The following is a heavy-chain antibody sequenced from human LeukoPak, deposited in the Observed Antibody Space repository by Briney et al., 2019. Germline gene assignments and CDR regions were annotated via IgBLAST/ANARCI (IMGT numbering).Heavy chain of an antibody. J-gene: IGHJ4*02. Sequence: ASVKVSCKASGYTFTSYAMNWVRQAPGQGLEWMGWINTNTGNPTYAQGFTGRFVFSLDTSVSTAYLQISSLKAEDTAVYFCARETVPGIAAANDYWGQGTLVTVSS. CDR1: GYTFTSYA. V-gene: IGHV7-4-1*02. CDR3: ARETVPGIAAANDY. D-gene: IGHD6-13*01. CDR2: INTNTGNP.